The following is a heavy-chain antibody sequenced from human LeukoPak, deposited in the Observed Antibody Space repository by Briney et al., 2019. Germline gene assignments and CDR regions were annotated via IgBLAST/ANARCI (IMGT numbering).Heavy chain of an antibody. J-gene: IGHJ4*02. D-gene: IGHD3/OR15-3a*01. CDR2: VYFNDDT. V-gene: IGHV4-59*08. CDR1: SGSISSYY. Sequence: SETLSLTCSLSSGSISSYYWTWLRQPPGKTLQWIGNVYFNDDTNFNPSLKSRVTISVDTSNNQFSLKLTSVTAADTAVYYCARQFGLMRSYRHLDHWGPGILVTVSA. CDR3: ARQFGLMRSYRHLDH.